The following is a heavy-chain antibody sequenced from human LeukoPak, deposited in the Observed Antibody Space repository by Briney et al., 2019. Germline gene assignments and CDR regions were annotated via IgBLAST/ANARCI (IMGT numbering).Heavy chain of an antibody. CDR1: GGSISSYC. V-gene: IGHV4-4*07. J-gene: IGHJ5*02. Sequence: SETLSLTCAVSGGSISSYCWSWIRQPAGKGLEWIGRIYTSGSTNYNPSLKSRVTMSVDTSKNQFSLKLSSVTAADTAVYYCARGGARLTKGIDPWGQGTLVTVSS. CDR3: ARGGARLTKGIDP. D-gene: IGHD6-6*01. CDR2: IYTSGST.